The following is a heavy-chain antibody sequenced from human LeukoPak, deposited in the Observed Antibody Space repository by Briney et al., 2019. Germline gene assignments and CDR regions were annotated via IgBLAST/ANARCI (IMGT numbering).Heavy chain of an antibody. CDR1: GYSFASYW. CDR3: ARPHPGLDVFDI. CDR2: IYPGDSNA. Sequence: GESLKISCKDSGYSFASYWNGWVRQMPGKGLEWMGIIYPGDSNARYSPSFQGQVTISADKSISTAYLQWSSLKASDTAMYYCARPHPGLDVFDIWGQGTMVTVSS. J-gene: IGHJ3*02. D-gene: IGHD5-12*01. V-gene: IGHV5-51*01.